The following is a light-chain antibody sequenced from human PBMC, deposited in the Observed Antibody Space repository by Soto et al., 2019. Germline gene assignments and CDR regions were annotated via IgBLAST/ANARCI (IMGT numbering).Light chain of an antibody. J-gene: IGKJ1*01. Sequence: DIVMTQSPDFLAVSLGERATINCKSSQNILYNSHSKNYLAWDQQKPGQPPTMIIPWASTRQSGVPDRFSGSGYGSHFTLTISSLQAEDVATYYCQQYYLTPRTFGQGTKVDIK. CDR1: QNILYNSHSKNY. CDR3: QQYYLTPRT. V-gene: IGKV4-1*01. CDR2: WAS.